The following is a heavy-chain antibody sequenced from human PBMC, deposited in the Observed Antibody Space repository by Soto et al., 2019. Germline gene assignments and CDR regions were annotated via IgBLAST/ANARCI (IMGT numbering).Heavy chain of an antibody. D-gene: IGHD3-9*01. J-gene: IGHJ4*02. CDR2: IYWDDDK. CDR3: AHNYRAPYYDILTGYFEGFDY. CDR1: GFSLSTSGVG. Sequence: SGPTLVKPTQTLTLTCTFSGFSLSTSGVGVGWIRQPPGKALEWLALIYWDDDKRYSPSLKSRLTITKDTSKNQVVLTMTNMDPVDTATYYCAHNYRAPYYDILTGYFEGFDYWGQGTLVTVSS. V-gene: IGHV2-5*02.